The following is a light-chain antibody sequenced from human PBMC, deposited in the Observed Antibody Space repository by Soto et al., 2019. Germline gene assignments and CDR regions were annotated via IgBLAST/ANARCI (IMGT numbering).Light chain of an antibody. CDR1: SGSVASNY. CDR3: SSYAGSNNLV. CDR2: EDN. V-gene: IGLV6-57*02. J-gene: IGLJ3*02. Sequence: QSVSESPGKTVTISCTGSSGSVASNYVQWYQQRPGSVPSTVIYEDNRRPSGVPERFSGSKSGNTASLTVSGLQVEDEADYYCSSYAGSNNLVFGGGTKLTVL.